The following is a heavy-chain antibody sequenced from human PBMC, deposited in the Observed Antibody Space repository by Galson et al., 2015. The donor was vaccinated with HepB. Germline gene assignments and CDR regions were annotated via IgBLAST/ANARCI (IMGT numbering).Heavy chain of an antibody. CDR2: IYYTGTT. CDR1: GGSTSSNTYY. Sequence: ETLSLTCAVFGGSTSSNTYYWSWIRQPPGRGLEWIGSIYYTGTTYYNPSLKGRVTISLDTSKNHFSLKLRSVTAADTAVYYCARHVGESGSYGMDVWGQGTTVSVSS. D-gene: IGHD2-15*01. V-gene: IGHV4-39*01. CDR3: ARHVGESGSYGMDV. J-gene: IGHJ6*02.